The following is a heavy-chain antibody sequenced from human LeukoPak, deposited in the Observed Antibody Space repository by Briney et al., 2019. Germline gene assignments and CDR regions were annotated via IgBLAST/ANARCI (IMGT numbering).Heavy chain of an antibody. Sequence: ASVKVSCKASGYTFTGYYKHWVRQAPGQGLEWMGIINPSGGSTSYAQKFQGRVTMTRDTSTSTVYMELSSLRSEDTAVYYCAREGGITMVRGHGMDVWGQGTTVTV. CDR3: AREGGITMVRGHGMDV. D-gene: IGHD3-10*01. CDR2: INPSGGST. CDR1: GYTFTGYY. V-gene: IGHV1-46*01. J-gene: IGHJ6*02.